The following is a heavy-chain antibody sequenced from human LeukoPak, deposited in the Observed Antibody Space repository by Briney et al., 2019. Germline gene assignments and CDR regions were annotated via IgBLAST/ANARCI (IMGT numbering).Heavy chain of an antibody. CDR1: GFTFSSYW. D-gene: IGHD3-3*01. V-gene: IGHV3-74*01. J-gene: IGHJ4*02. Sequence: QAGGSLRLSCAASGFTFSSYWMHWVRQAPGKGLVWVSCINSDGSSTSYADSEKGRFTISRANAKNTLYLQMNSLRGEDTAVYYCARSTIFGVEIDYWGQGTLVTVSS. CDR2: INSDGSST. CDR3: ARSTIFGVEIDY.